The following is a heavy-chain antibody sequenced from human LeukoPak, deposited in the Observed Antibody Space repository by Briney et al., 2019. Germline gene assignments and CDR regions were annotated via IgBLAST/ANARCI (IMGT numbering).Heavy chain of an antibody. CDR2: ISAYNGNT. CDR3: ARGRSYGSGSYSHKPYNWFDP. V-gene: IGHV1-18*01. CDR1: GYTFTSYG. J-gene: IGHJ5*02. D-gene: IGHD3-10*01. Sequence: GASVKVSCKASGYTFTSYGISWVRQAPGQGLEWMGWISAYNGNTNYAQKLQGRVTMTTDTSTSTAYMELRSLRSDDTAVYYCARGRSYGSGSYSHKPYNWFDPWGQGTLATVSS.